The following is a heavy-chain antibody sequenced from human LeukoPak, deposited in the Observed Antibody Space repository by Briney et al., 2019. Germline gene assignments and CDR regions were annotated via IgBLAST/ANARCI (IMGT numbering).Heavy chain of an antibody. Sequence: GGSLRLSWAASGFTVITNDMTWVRQAPGKWLEWVSVLYSDGNTKYADSVQGRFTISRDNAKNTLYLEMNSLSPDDTAVYYCARGVEPLAANTLVYWGQGTLVTVSS. CDR3: ARGVEPLAANTLVY. V-gene: IGHV3-53*01. J-gene: IGHJ4*02. D-gene: IGHD1-14*01. CDR1: GFTVITND. CDR2: LYSDGNT.